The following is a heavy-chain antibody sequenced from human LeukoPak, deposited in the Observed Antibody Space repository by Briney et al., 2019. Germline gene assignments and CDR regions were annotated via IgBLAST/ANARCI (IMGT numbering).Heavy chain of an antibody. J-gene: IGHJ4*02. V-gene: IGHV3-33*01. CDR3: ARSARTLYDFWSGYYFDY. Sequence: GGSLRLSCAASAFTFSYYGMHWVRQAPGKGLEWVAVIWANGNDEYYADSVKGRFAISRDNSKNTLYLQMNSLRAEDTAVYYCARSARTLYDFWSGYYFDYWGQGTLVTVSS. D-gene: IGHD3-3*01. CDR2: IWANGNDE. CDR1: AFTFSYYG.